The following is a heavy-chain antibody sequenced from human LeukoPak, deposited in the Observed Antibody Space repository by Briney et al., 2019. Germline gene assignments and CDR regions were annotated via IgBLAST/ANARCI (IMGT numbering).Heavy chain of an antibody. J-gene: IGHJ4*02. CDR3: AKHYGDYRSFDY. D-gene: IGHD4-17*01. CDR1: GFTFSSYA. Sequence: PGRSLRLSCAASGFTFSSYAMSWVRQAPGSGLEWVSVIDTSGFTTYYADSVKGRFTISRDNSKSTLYLQMNSLRAEDTAVYYCAKHYGDYRSFDYWGQGTLVTVSS. CDR2: IDTSGFTT. V-gene: IGHV3-23*01.